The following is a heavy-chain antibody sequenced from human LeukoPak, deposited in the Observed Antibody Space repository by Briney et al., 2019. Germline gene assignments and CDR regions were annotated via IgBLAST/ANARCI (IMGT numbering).Heavy chain of an antibody. CDR3: ARVGYYYDRSGYKVNAFDV. V-gene: IGHV1-18*01. J-gene: IGHJ3*01. Sequence: ASVRVSCKASGDTFTNYAISWVRQAPGQGLEWMGWINPNSGGTNYAQKLQGRVTMTTDTSTSTAYMELRSLRSDDTAVYYCARVGYYYDRSGYKVNAFDVWGQGTMVTVSS. CDR2: INPNSGGT. CDR1: GDTFTNYA. D-gene: IGHD3-22*01.